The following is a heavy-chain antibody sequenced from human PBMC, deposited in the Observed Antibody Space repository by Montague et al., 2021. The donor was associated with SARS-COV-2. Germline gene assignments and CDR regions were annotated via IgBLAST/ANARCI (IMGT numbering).Heavy chain of an antibody. CDR3: ARHWITMIVVVIKGGWFDP. J-gene: IGHJ5*02. V-gene: IGHV4-39*01. Sequence: SETLSLTCTVSGGSISSRSYYWGWIRQPPGKGLEWIGSFYYSGSTYYNPSLKSRVTISLDTSKNQFFLKLSSVTAADTAVYYGARHWITMIVVVIKGGWFDPWGQGTLVTVSS. CDR2: FYYSGST. D-gene: IGHD3-22*01. CDR1: GGSISSRSYY.